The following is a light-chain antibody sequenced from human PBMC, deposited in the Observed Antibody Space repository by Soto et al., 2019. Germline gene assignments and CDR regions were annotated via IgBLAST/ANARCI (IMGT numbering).Light chain of an antibody. Sequence: DIQMTQSPSSVSASVGDRVTITCRASQDISTWLAWYQQKPGKAPKLLIYAASTLQSGVPARFNVSRSGTYFTHTISSLQPEDFATFDYQQAKGFPPTFGQGTKLEIK. CDR3: QQAKGFPPT. CDR2: AAS. CDR1: QDISTW. V-gene: IGKV1-12*01. J-gene: IGKJ2*01.